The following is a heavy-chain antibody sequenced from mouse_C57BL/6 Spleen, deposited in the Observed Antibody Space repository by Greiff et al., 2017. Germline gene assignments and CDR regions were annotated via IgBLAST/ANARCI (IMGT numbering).Heavy chain of an antibody. CDR3: ARVDDGYSFAY. CDR1: GFTFSDYY. Sequence: EVQVVESEGGLVQPGSSMKLSCTASGFTFSDYYMAWVRQVPEKGLEWVANINYDGSSTYYLDSLKSRFIISRDNAKNILYLQMSSLKSEDTATYYCARVDDGYSFAYWGQGTLVTVSA. J-gene: IGHJ3*01. CDR2: INYDGSST. V-gene: IGHV5-16*01. D-gene: IGHD2-3*01.